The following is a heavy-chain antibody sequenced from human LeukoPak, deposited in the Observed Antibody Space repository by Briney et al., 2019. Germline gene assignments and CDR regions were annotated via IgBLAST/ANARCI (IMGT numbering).Heavy chain of an antibody. J-gene: IGHJ4*02. CDR2: IYPGDSDT. Sequence: GESLKISCKGSGYSFTSYWIGWVRQMPGKGLEWMGIIYPGDSDTRYSPSFQGQVTISADKSISTAYLQWSSLMASDTAMYYCARKYCTTTTCYGGFDYWGQGTLVTVSS. D-gene: IGHD2-2*01. CDR3: ARKYCTTTTCYGGFDY. V-gene: IGHV5-51*01. CDR1: GYSFTSYW.